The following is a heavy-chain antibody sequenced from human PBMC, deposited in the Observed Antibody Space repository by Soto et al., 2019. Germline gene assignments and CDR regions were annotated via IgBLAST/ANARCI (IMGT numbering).Heavy chain of an antibody. V-gene: IGHV4-30-2*01. Sequence: PSETLSLTCAVSGGSISSSSYSWSWIRQPPGKGLEWIGYIYHSGSTYYNPSLKSRVTISVDRSKNQFSLKLSSVTAADTAVYYCARGPHDSSGYYYFPSFDYWGQGTLVTVSS. CDR1: GGSISSSSYS. CDR3: ARGPHDSSGYYYFPSFDY. J-gene: IGHJ4*02. D-gene: IGHD3-22*01. CDR2: IYHSGST.